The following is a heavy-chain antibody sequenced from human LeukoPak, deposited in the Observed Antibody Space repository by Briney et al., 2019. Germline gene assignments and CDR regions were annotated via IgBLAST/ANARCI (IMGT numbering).Heavy chain of an antibody. J-gene: IGHJ4*02. Sequence: ESLKISCKASGYTFTGYYMHWVRQAPGQGLEWMGRIIPNSGGTNSGQKFQGRLTMTRDTSISTAYMELSRLSSDDTAVYYCATGDYDTSGYKFDYWGQGTLVTVSS. V-gene: IGHV1-2*06. CDR3: ATGDYDTSGYKFDY. D-gene: IGHD3-22*01. CDR1: GYTFTGYY. CDR2: IIPNSGGT.